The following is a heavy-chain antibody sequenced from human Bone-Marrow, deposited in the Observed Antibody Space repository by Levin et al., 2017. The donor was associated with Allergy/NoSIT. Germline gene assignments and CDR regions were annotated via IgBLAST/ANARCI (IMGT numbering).Heavy chain of an antibody. D-gene: IGHD6-19*01. CDR2: ISYDGSNK. Sequence: GESLKISCAASGFTFSSYAMHWVRQAPGKGLEWVAVISYDGSNKYYADSVKGRFTISRDNSKNTLYLQMNSLRAEDTAVYYCARRSMAVAGRRNYYYYGMDVWGQGTTVTVSS. V-gene: IGHV3-30-3*01. CDR1: GFTFSSYA. CDR3: ARRSMAVAGRRNYYYYGMDV. J-gene: IGHJ6*02.